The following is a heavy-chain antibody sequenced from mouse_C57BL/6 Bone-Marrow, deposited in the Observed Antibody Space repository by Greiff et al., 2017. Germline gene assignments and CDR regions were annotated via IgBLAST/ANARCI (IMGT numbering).Heavy chain of an antibody. V-gene: IGHV1-52*01. J-gene: IGHJ4*01. CDR3: ARPHYYGSSPYAMDY. CDR2: IDPSDSET. CDR1: GYTFTSSW. Sequence: VQLQQPGAELVRPGSSVKLSCKASGYTFTSSWMHWVKQRPIQGLEWIGNIDPSDSETHYNQKFKDKATLTVDKSSSTAYMQLSSLTSEDSAVYYCARPHYYGSSPYAMDYWGQGTSVTVSS. D-gene: IGHD1-1*01.